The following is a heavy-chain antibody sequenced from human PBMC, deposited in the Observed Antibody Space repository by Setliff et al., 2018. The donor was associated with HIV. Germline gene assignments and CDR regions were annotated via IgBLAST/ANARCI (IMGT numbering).Heavy chain of an antibody. Sequence: ASVKVSCKASGYNFSSNGISWVRQAPGQGLEWMGWISSYNGNTKYAQKVQDRVTMTKDKSTSTAYMEPRSLRSADTAVYYCARVSRSGWFFDWWGQGSLVTGSS. CDR3: ARVSRSGWFFDW. D-gene: IGHD6-19*01. V-gene: IGHV1-18*01. CDR1: GYNFSSNG. J-gene: IGHJ4*02. CDR2: ISSYNGNT.